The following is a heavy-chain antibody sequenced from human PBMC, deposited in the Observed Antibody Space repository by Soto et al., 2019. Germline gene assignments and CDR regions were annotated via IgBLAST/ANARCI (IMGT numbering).Heavy chain of an antibody. CDR3: ARGQVVAAQH. Sequence: SEPLSLTCAVSGGSISSGGYSWSWIRQPPGKGLEWIGSIYYSGSTYYNPSLKSRVTISVDRSKNQFSLKLSSVTAADTAVYYCARGQVVAAQHWGQGTLVTVS. CDR1: GGSISSGGYS. D-gene: IGHD2-15*01. CDR2: IYYSGST. J-gene: IGHJ4*02. V-gene: IGHV4-30-2*01.